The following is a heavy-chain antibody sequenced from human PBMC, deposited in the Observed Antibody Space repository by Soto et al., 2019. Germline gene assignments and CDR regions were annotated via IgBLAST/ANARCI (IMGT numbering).Heavy chain of an antibody. J-gene: IGHJ6*02. D-gene: IGHD6-13*01. CDR2: IDPSDSYT. V-gene: IGHV5-10-1*01. Sequence: GESLKISCKGSGYSFTSYWITWVRQMPGKGLEWMGRIDPSDSYTNYSPSFQGHVTISADKSISTAYLQWSSLKASDTAMYYCARQSGSSSWLYYYYGMDVWGQGTTVTVSS. CDR1: GYSFTSYW. CDR3: ARQSGSSSWLYYYYGMDV.